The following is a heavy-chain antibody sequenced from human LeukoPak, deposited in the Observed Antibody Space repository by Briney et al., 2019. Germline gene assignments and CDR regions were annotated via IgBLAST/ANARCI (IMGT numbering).Heavy chain of an antibody. CDR1: GFTVSSNY. J-gene: IGHJ2*01. Sequence: TGGSLRLSCAAAGFTVSSNYMSWVRQAPGKGLGWVSVIYSGGSTYYADSVKGRFTISRHNSKNTLYLQMNSLRAEDTAVYYCARDRRDYYDSSGYYYPRDPSWYFDLWGRGTLVTVSS. CDR3: ARDRRDYYDSSGYYYPRDPSWYFDL. V-gene: IGHV3-53*04. D-gene: IGHD3-22*01. CDR2: IYSGGST.